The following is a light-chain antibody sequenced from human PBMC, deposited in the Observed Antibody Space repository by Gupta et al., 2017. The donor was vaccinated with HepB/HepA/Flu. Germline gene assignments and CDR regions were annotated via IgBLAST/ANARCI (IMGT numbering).Light chain of an antibody. Sequence: SYELTQPPSVSVSPGQTASITCSGDKLGDKYACWYQQKPGQSPVLVIYQDSKPPSGIPELFSGSNSGTTATLTISGTQAMDDDYYYCQAWDSSTVVFGGGTKLTVL. CDR1: KLGDKY. J-gene: IGLJ2*01. V-gene: IGLV3-1*01. CDR2: QDS. CDR3: QAWDSSTVV.